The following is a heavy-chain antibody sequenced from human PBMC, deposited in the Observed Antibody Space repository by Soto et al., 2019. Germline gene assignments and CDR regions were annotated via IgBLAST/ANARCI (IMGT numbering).Heavy chain of an antibody. CDR2: IYSTGTT. J-gene: IGHJ6*02. D-gene: IGHD3-10*01. CDR1: GGSIGSYY. CDR3: ARDQAGGTYYYGMDV. Sequence: SETLSLTCSVSGGSIGSYYWTWIRQPAGKGLEWIGRIYSTGTTNYNPSLKSRVTMSVDTSSNQVYLRLASVTAADTAIYYCARDQAGGTYYYGMDVWGQGTLVTVSS. V-gene: IGHV4-4*07.